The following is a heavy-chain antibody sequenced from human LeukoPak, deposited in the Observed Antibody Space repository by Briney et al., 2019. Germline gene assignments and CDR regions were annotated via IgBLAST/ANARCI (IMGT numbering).Heavy chain of an antibody. CDR2: IPYDGNNK. Sequence: GGSLRLSCAASGFTFSSYTLHWVRQAPGKGLEWVAIIPYDGNNKYYADSVKGRFTISRDNSKNTLYLQMNSLRAEDTAVYYCARGANYDFWSGYTTDGYNWFDPWGQGTLVTVSS. J-gene: IGHJ5*02. CDR3: ARGANYDFWSGYTTDGYNWFDP. CDR1: GFTFSSYT. V-gene: IGHV3-30-3*01. D-gene: IGHD3-3*01.